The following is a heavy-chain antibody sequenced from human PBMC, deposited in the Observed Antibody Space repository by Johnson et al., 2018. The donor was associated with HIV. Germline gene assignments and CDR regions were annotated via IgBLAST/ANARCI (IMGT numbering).Heavy chain of an antibody. CDR2: IKSKTDGGTT. V-gene: IGHV3-15*01. CDR3: TTDQGYYGDAFDI. J-gene: IGHJ3*02. CDR1: GFTFSNAW. D-gene: IGHD3-10*01. Sequence: VQLVESGGGLVKPGGSLRLSCAASGFTFSNAWMSWVRQAPGKGLEWVGRIKSKTDGGTTDYAAPVKGRFTISRDDSKNTLYLQMNSPKTEDTDVYYCTTDQGYYGDAFDIWGQGTMVTVSS.